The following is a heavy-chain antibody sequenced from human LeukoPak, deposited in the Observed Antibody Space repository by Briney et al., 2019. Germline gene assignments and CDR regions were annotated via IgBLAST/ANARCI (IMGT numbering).Heavy chain of an antibody. CDR3: ARGSGLLWYFDL. CDR1: GYSISGGYY. J-gene: IGHJ2*01. V-gene: IGHV4-38-2*02. Sequence: NASETLSLTCTVSGYSISGGYYWGWIRQPPGKGLEWIGSIYHSGSTYYNPSLKSRVTISVDTSKNQFSLKLSSVTAADTAVYYCARGSGLLWYFDLWGRGTLVTVSS. CDR2: IYHSGST.